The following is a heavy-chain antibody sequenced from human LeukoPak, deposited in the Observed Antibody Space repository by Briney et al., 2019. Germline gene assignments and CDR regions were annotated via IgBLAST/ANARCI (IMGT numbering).Heavy chain of an antibody. Sequence: PGRSLRLSCAASGFTFSSYAMRWVRQAPGKGLEWVAVISYDGSNKYYADSVKGRFIISRDNSKNTLYLQMNSLRAEDTAVYYCARDSGTGYSSGWYGGDLDYWGQGTLVTVSS. CDR2: ISYDGSNK. D-gene: IGHD6-19*01. V-gene: IGHV3-30-3*01. CDR1: GFTFSSYA. J-gene: IGHJ4*02. CDR3: ARDSGTGYSSGWYGGDLDY.